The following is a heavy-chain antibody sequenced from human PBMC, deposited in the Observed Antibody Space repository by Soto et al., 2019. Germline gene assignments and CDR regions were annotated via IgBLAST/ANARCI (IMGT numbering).Heavy chain of an antibody. CDR3: AKGLVQAAMYNGMDV. J-gene: IGHJ6*02. CDR1: GFTFSSYG. CDR2: ISYDGSNK. D-gene: IGHD2-2*01. Sequence: QVQLVESGGGVVQPGRSLRLSCAASGFTFSSYGMHWVRQAPGKGLEWVAVISYDGSNKYYADSVKGRFTISRDNSKNTLYLQMNSLSAEDTAVYYCAKGLVQAAMYNGMDVWGQGTTVTVSS. V-gene: IGHV3-30*18.